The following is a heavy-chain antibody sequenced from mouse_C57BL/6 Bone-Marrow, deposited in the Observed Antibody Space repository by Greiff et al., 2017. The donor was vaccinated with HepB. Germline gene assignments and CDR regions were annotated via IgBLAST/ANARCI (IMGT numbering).Heavy chain of an antibody. D-gene: IGHD1-1*01. Sequence: EVKLMESGGDLVKPGGSPKLSCAASGFTFSSYGMSWVRQTPDKRLEWVATISSGGSYTYYPDSVKGRFTISRDNAKNTLYLQMSSLKSEDTAMYYCARGILRLVATSGMDYWGQGTSVTVSS. V-gene: IGHV5-6*01. CDR1: GFTFSSYG. CDR3: ARGILRLVATSGMDY. J-gene: IGHJ4*01. CDR2: ISSGGSYT.